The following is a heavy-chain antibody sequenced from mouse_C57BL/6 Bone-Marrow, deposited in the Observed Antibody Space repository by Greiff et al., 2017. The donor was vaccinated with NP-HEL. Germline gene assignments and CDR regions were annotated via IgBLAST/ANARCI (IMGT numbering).Heavy chain of an antibody. J-gene: IGHJ1*03. CDR1: GYTFTSYW. V-gene: IGHV1-55*01. CDR2: IYPGSGST. D-gene: IGHD3-3*01. CDR3: ARGGADWYFDV. Sequence: QVQLQQPGAELVKPGASVKMSCKASGYTFTSYWITWVKQRPGQGLEWIGDIYPGSGSTNYNEKFKGKATLTADKSSSTAYMQLSSLTSEDSAVYFCARGGADWYFDVWGTGTTVTVSS.